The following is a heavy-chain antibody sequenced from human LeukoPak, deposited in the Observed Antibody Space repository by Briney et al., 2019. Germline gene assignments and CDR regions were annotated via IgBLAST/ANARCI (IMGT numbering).Heavy chain of an antibody. CDR3: ARVRDSSGWYLDAFDI. CDR1: GGSISSSNW. D-gene: IGHD6-19*01. CDR2: IYHSGST. V-gene: IGHV4-4*02. Sequence: SETLSLTCAVSGGSISSSNWWSWVRQPPGKGLEWIGEIYHSGSTNYNPSLKSRVTISVDTSKNQFSLKLSSVTAADTAVYYCARVRDSSGWYLDAFDIWGQGTMVTVSS. J-gene: IGHJ3*02.